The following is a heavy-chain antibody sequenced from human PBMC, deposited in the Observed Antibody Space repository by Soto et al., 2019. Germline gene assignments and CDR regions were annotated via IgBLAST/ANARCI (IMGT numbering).Heavy chain of an antibody. CDR3: ARRSPYYYGMDV. J-gene: IGHJ6*02. V-gene: IGHV4-59*12. CDR1: GGSISSYY. CDR2: T. Sequence: PSETLSLTCTVSGGSISSYYWSWIRQPPGKGLEWIGYTRYSPSFQGQVTISADKSISTAYLQWSSLKASDTAMYYCARRSPYYYGMDVWGQGTTVTVSS.